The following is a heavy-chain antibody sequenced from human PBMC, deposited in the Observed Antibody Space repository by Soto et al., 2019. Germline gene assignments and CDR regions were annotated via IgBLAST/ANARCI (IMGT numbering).Heavy chain of an antibody. D-gene: IGHD4-17*01. V-gene: IGHV3-15*07. Sequence: STAWMNWVRQAPGKGLQWVCRIKSKTDGGTTDYAAPVKGRLTISRDDSKNTLYLQIYSLKIEDTSPYYYTTDPTGGWFDPWGQGTLVTVSS. CDR1: STAW. CDR3: TTDPTGGWFDP. J-gene: IGHJ5*02. CDR2: IKSKTDGGTT.